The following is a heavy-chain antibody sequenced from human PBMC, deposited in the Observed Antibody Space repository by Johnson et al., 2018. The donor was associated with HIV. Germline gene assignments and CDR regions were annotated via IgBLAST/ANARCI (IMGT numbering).Heavy chain of an antibody. V-gene: IGHV3-30*04. CDR1: GFTFSGSA. Sequence: QVQLVESGGGLVQPGGSLKLSCAASGFTFSGSAMHWVCQAPGKGLEWVAVISYDGRDKYYANPVKGRFTISRDNSKNTLFLQMNSLRAEDTAVYYCVKVAFRIAPTSHAFDIWGQGTMVTVSS. CDR3: VKVAFRIAPTSHAFDI. D-gene: IGHD6-13*01. J-gene: IGHJ3*02. CDR2: ISYDGRDK.